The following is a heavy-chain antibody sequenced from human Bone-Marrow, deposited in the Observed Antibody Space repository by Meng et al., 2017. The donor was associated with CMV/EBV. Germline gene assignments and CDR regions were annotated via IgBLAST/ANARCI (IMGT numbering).Heavy chain of an antibody. CDR3: ARASTTVVTPSWFDP. CDR2: INPNSGGT. J-gene: IGHJ5*02. CDR1: GYTFTGYY. V-gene: IGHV1-2*02. Sequence: GQLVQSGAEVKKPGASVKVSCKASGYTFTGYYMHWVRQAPGQGLEWMGWINPNSGGTNYAQKFQGRVTMTRDTSISTAYMELSRLRSDDTAVYYCARASTTVVTPSWFDPWGQGTLVTVSS. D-gene: IGHD4-23*01.